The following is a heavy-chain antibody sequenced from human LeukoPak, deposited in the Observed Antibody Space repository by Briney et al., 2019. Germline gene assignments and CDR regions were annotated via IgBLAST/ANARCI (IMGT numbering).Heavy chain of an antibody. CDR2: IYYSGST. D-gene: IGHD5-24*01. V-gene: IGHV4-59*01. J-gene: IGHJ4*02. CDR1: GGSISSYY. CDR3: ARVEMATIGEGFDY. Sequence: SETLSLTCTVSGGSISSYYWSWIRQPPGKGLEWIGYIYYSGSTNFNPSLKSRVTISVDTSKNQFSLKLSSVTAADTAVYYCARVEMATIGEGFDYWGQGTLVTVSS.